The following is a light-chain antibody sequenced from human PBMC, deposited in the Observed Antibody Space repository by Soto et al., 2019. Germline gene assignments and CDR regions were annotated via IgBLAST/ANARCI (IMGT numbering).Light chain of an antibody. J-gene: IGKJ3*01. Sequence: DIVMTQSPDSLAVSLGVRATINCKSSQSVLYSSNNKNYLAWYQQKPGQPPKLLIYWASTRESGVPDRFSGSGSGTDFTLTISSLQAEDVAVYYCQQYYSTPFTFVPGTKVDIK. V-gene: IGKV4-1*01. CDR3: QQYYSTPFT. CDR2: WAS. CDR1: QSVLYSSNNKNY.